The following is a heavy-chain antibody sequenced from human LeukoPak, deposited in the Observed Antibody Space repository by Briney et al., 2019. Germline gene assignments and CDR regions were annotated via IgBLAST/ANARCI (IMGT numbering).Heavy chain of an antibody. J-gene: IGHJ4*02. D-gene: IGHD6-19*01. CDR2: IYYSGST. CDR1: GVSIRSSTYY. V-gene: IGHV4-39*01. CDR3: ARRWAVADNFDY. Sequence: PSETLSLTCTVSGVSIRSSTYYWGWIRQPPGKGLEWIGSIYYSGSTYYNPSLKSRVTISVDTSKNQFSLKLSSVTAADTAVYYCARRWAVADNFDYWGQGTLVTVSS.